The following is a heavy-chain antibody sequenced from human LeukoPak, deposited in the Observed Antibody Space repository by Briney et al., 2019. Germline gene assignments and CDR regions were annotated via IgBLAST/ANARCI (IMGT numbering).Heavy chain of an antibody. D-gene: IGHD4/OR15-4a*01. V-gene: IGHV4-34*01. Sequence: SETLSLTCAVYGGSFSGYYWSWIRQSPGKGLEWIGEINHSGSTNYNPSLKSRVTISVDTPKNQFSLKLSSVTAADTAVYYCARGLKYYGANWFDPWGQGTLVTVSS. CDR3: ARGLKYYGANWFDP. J-gene: IGHJ5*02. CDR1: GGSFSGYY. CDR2: INHSGST.